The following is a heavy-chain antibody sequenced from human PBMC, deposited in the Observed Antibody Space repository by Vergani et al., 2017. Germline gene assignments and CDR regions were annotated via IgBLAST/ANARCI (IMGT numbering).Heavy chain of an antibody. V-gene: IGHV3-7*01. D-gene: IGHD6-13*01. J-gene: IGHJ1*01. Sequence: EVQLVESGGGLVQPGGSLRLSCAASGFTFSSYWMSWVRQAPGKGLEWVANIKQDGSEQYYVDAVKGRFTISRDKAKNSLYLQMNSLRAEDTVVYYCARDPGIAAAGVPSVQHWGQGTLVTVSA. CDR3: ARDPGIAAAGVPSVQH. CDR2: IKQDGSEQ. CDR1: GFTFSSYW.